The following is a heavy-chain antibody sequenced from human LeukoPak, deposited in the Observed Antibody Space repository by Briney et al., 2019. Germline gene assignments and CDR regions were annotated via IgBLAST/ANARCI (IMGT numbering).Heavy chain of an antibody. D-gene: IGHD6-13*01. J-gene: IGHJ4*02. V-gene: IGHV3-9*01. CDR2: ISWNSGSI. CDR1: GFTFSDFY. CDR3: AKDRTGRQQLALDY. Sequence: GGSLRLSCAASGFTFSDFYMSWVRQAPGKGLEWVSGISWNSGSIGYADSVKGRFTISRDNSKNTLYLQMNSLRAEDTAVYYCAKDRTGRQQLALDYWGQGTLVTVSS.